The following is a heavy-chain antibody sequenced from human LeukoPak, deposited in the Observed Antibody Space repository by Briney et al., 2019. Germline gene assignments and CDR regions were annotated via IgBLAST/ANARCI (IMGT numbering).Heavy chain of an antibody. CDR1: GFTFSSYA. D-gene: IGHD3-10*01. CDR3: ATPTLWFGEFTQYFDY. J-gene: IGHJ4*02. CDR2: ISGSGGST. V-gene: IGHV3-23*01. Sequence: GGSLRLSCAASGFTFSSYAMSWVRQAPGKGLEWVSAISGSGGSTYYADSVKGRFTISRDNSKNTLYLQMNSLRAEDTAVYYCATPTLWFGEFTQYFDYWGQGTLVTVSS.